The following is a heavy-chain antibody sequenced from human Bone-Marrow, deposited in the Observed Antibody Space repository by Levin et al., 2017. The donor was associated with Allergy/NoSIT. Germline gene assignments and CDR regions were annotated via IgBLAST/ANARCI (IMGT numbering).Heavy chain of an antibody. CDR3: AKMKGQRSYDYTMDV. D-gene: IGHD2-2*01. J-gene: IGHJ6*02. V-gene: IGHV3-23*01. Sequence: GGSLRLSCAASGFPSFSAFAMSWVRQAPGKALEWVSAVTGGGGTYYADSVKGRFTISRDNSKNTLYLQLNSLRVEDAAVYYCAKMKGQRSYDYTMDVWGQGTTVTVSS. CDR1: GFPSFSAFA. CDR2: VTGGGGT.